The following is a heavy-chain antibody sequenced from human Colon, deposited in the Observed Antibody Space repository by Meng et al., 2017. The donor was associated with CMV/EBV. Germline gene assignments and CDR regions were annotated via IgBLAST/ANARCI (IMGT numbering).Heavy chain of an antibody. V-gene: IGHV3-23*01. Sequence: GESLKISCAAPDFIFPSCAMSCFREAPGKGLEWVSTISGSGGSTYYADSVKGRFTISRDNSKNTLYLQMTSLTAEDTALYYCDGSDFWGQGTLVTVSS. CDR3: DGSDF. CDR2: ISGSGGST. J-gene: IGHJ4*02. CDR1: DFIFPSCA. D-gene: IGHD6-25*01.